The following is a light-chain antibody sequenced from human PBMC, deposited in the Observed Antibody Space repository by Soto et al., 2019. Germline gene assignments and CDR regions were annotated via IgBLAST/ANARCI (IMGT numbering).Light chain of an antibody. CDR1: QGISGY. CDR3: QQLNSYPPT. V-gene: IGKV1-9*01. J-gene: IGKJ1*01. CDR2: GTS. Sequence: DIHLTQSPSFLSASVGDRVTITCRASQGISGYVAWYQQRPGKAPKLLNYGTSTLESGDSSRFSGSGSRTEFTPTINIPQPEDFATYYCQQLNSYPPTFGQGTKVEIK.